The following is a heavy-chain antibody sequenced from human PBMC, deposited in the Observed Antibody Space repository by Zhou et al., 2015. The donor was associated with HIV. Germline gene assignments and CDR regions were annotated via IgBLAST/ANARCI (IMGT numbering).Heavy chain of an antibody. CDR3: ARGGSIAARSGFDP. CDR1: GGTFSSYT. CDR2: IIPILGIA. V-gene: IGHV1-69*02. Sequence: QVQLVQSGAEVKKPGSSVKVSCKASGGTFSSYTISWVRQAPGQGLEWMGRIIPILGIANYAQKFQGRVTITADKSTSTAYMELSSLRSEDTAVYYCARGGSIAARSGFDPWGQGTLVTVSS. D-gene: IGHD6-6*01. J-gene: IGHJ5*02.